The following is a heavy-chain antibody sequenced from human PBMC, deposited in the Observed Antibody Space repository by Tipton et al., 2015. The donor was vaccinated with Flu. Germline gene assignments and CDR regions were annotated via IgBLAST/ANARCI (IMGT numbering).Heavy chain of an antibody. CDR3: ARASGSGTYVIFDY. V-gene: IGHV4-4*07. CDR1: GGSMSSYY. CDR2: IYTSGSA. J-gene: IGHJ4*02. Sequence: TLSLTCTVSGGSMSSYYWSWIRQPAGKGLEWIGRIYTSGSAIHNPSLKSRVTISVDTSKNQFSLKLSSVTAADTAVYYCARASGSGTYVIFDYWGQGTLVTVSS. D-gene: IGHD3-10*01.